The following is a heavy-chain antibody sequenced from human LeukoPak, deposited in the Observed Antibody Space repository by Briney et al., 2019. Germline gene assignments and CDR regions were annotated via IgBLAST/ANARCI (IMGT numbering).Heavy chain of an antibody. CDR1: GGSISSYY. D-gene: IGHD6-25*01. CDR2: IYYGGST. V-gene: IGHV4-59*01. CDR3: ASYSSGARALGY. Sequence: SETLSLTCTVSGGSISSYYWSWIRQPPGKGLEWIGYIYYGGSTNYNPSLKSRVTISVDTSKNQFSLKLSSVTAADTAVYYCASYSSGARALGYWGQGTLVTVSS. J-gene: IGHJ4*02.